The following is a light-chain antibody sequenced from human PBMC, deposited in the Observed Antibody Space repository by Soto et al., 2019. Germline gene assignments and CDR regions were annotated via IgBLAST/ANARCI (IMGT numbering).Light chain of an antibody. Sequence: EIVLTQSPGTLSLSPGERATLSCRASQSGSSSYLAWYQQKPGQAPRLLIYGASSRATGIPDRFSGSGSGTDFTLTISRLEPEDFAVYYCQQYHNWPPITFGQGTRLEIK. CDR3: QQYHNWPPIT. CDR1: QSGSSSY. CDR2: GAS. V-gene: IGKV3-20*01. J-gene: IGKJ5*01.